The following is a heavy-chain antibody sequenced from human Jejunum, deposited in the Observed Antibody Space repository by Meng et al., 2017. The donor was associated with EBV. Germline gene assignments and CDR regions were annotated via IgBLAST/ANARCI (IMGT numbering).Heavy chain of an antibody. D-gene: IGHD3-3*01. J-gene: IGHJ5*02. CDR1: GFSLSTSGVG. V-gene: IGHV2-5*02. CDR3: TLLPSPPFSP. CDR2: LYWDDYK. Sequence: QITLKESGPTLVKPTPNLTLTCTFSGFSLSTSGVGVGWIRQPPGKALEWLAPLYWDDYKPSSPSLKPRLTITKDTSKNQVVLTMTNMDPADTSSYYFTLLPSPPFSPWGQGTLVTVSS.